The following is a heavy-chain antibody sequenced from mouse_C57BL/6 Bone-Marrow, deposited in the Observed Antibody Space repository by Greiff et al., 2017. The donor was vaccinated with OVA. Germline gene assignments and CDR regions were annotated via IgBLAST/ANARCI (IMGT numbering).Heavy chain of an antibody. Sequence: EVMLVESGGDLVKPGGSLKLSCAASGFTFSSYGMSWVRQTPDKRLEWVATISSGGSYTYYPDSVTGRFTISRDNAKNTLYLQMSSLKAEDTARYYCARGYDGYCGGAMDYWGQGTSVTVSS. CDR1: GFTFSSYG. V-gene: IGHV5-6*01. CDR3: ARGYDGYCGGAMDY. D-gene: IGHD2-3*01. J-gene: IGHJ4*01. CDR2: ISSGGSYT.